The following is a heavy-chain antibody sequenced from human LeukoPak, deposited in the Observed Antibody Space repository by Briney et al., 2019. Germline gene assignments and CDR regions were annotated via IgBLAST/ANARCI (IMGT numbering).Heavy chain of an antibody. Sequence: PSETLSLTCTVSGGSISSSSYYWGWIRQPPGKGLEWIGSIYYSGSTYYNPPLKSRVTTSVDTSKNQFSLKLSSVTAADTAVYYCARVVVVVTTWVFPYFDYWGQGTLVTVSS. J-gene: IGHJ4*02. V-gene: IGHV4-39*01. CDR2: IYYSGST. D-gene: IGHD2-15*01. CDR1: GGSISSSSYY. CDR3: ARVVVVVTTWVFPYFDY.